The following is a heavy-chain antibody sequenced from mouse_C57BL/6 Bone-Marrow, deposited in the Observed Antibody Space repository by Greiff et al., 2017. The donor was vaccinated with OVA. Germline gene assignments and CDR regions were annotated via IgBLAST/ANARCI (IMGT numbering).Heavy chain of an antibody. CDR1: GFTFSSYA. J-gene: IGHJ4*01. Sequence: EVKLVESGGGLVKPGGSLKLSCAASGFTFSSYAMSWVRQTPEKRLEWVATISDGGSYTYYPDNVKGRFTISRDNANNNLYLQMSHLKSEDTAMYYCASYVPYAMDYGGQGTSVTVSA. CDR2: ISDGGSYT. V-gene: IGHV5-4*03. CDR3: ASYVPYAMDY.